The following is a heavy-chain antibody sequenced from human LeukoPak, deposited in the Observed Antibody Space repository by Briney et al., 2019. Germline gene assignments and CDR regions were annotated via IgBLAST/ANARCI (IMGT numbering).Heavy chain of an antibody. D-gene: IGHD3-3*01. CDR2: MNPNSDNT. CDR3: ARGRDFLSGYYSRFDS. V-gene: IGHV1-8*02. CDR1: GYTCTAYD. Sequence: ASVKVSCKASGYTCTAYDVNWVRQATGQGLEWMGWMNPNSDNTGYAQKFQGRVTMTRNTSITTAYLELSSLRSEDTAVYYCARGRDFLSGYYSRFDSWGQGTLVTVSS. J-gene: IGHJ4*02.